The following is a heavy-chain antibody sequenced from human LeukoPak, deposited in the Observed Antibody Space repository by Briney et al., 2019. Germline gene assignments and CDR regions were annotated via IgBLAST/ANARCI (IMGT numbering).Heavy chain of an antibody. CDR2: IYTSGST. J-gene: IGHJ6*03. Sequence: PSQTLSLTCTVSGGSISSGSYYWSWIRQPAGKGLEWIGRIYTSGSTNYNPSLKSRVTISVDTSKNQFSLKLSSVTAADTAVYYCARVVVVPAASYYYYYMDVWGKGTTVTVSS. V-gene: IGHV4-61*02. D-gene: IGHD2-2*01. CDR3: ARVVVVPAASYYYYYMDV. CDR1: GGSISSGSYY.